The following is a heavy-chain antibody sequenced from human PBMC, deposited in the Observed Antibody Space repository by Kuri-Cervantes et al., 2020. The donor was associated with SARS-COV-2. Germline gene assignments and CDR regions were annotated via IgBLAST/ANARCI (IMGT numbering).Heavy chain of an antibody. V-gene: IGHV3-30*01. CDR2: ISYDGKSK. CDR1: GFTFSSYA. CDR3: ARESGGFDWNYHYYGMDV. Sequence: GGSLRLSCAAPGFTFSSYAMHWVRQAPGKGLQWVAVISYDGKSKYYAGSVKGRFTISRDNSKKMLYLQMNSLTVGDTASYYCARESGGFDWNYHYYGMDVWGQGTTVTVSS. D-gene: IGHD5-12*01. J-gene: IGHJ6*02.